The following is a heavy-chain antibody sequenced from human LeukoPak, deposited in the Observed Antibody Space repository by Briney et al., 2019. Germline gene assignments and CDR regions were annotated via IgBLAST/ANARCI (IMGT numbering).Heavy chain of an antibody. V-gene: IGHV3-30-3*01. J-gene: IGHJ4*02. CDR1: GFTFSSYA. Sequence: HPGGSLRLSCAASGFTFSSYAMHWVRQAPGKGLEWVAVISYDGSNKYYADSVKGRFTISRDNSKNTLYLQMNSLRAEDTAVYYCARVFGLAATPGDYWGQGTLVTVSS. CDR3: ARVFGLAATPGDY. D-gene: IGHD6-13*01. CDR2: ISYDGSNK.